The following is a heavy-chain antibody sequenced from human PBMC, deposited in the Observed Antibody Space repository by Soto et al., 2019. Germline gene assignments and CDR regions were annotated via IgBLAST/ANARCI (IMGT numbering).Heavy chain of an antibody. CDR2: TYYRSKWYN. V-gene: IGHV6-1*01. CDR1: GDSVSSNSAA. Sequence: SQTLSLTCAISGDSVSSNSAAWNWIRQSPSRGLEWLGRTYYRSKWYNDYAVSVKSRITSNPETSKNQFSLQLNSVAPEDTAVYYCARDRCSGCSCYFQFDYWGQGTLVTVSS. D-gene: IGHD2-15*01. CDR3: ARDRCSGCSCYFQFDY. J-gene: IGHJ4*02.